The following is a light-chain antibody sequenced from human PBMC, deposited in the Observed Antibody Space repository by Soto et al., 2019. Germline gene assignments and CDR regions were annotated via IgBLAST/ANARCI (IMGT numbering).Light chain of an antibody. CDR3: QQRSNWPWT. V-gene: IGKV3-11*01. CDR2: AAS. J-gene: IGKJ1*01. Sequence: EIVLTQSPATLYSSPGEEATLSCGASQSVSSLLAWYQQKPGQAPRLLIYAASNRATGIPARFSGSGSGTDFTLTSSRLEPEDFAVYYCQQRSNWPWTFGQGTKVEI. CDR1: QSVSSL.